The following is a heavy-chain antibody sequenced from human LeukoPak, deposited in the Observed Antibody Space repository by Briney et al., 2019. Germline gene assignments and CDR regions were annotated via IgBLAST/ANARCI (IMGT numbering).Heavy chain of an antibody. D-gene: IGHD3-16*01. Sequence: GGPLRLSCAASGFTFSYYAINWVRQAPGKGLERVSAIRGSGGSTYYADSLKGRFTISRDNTKNSVYLQMNSLRAKDTAVYYCAKVVLGTLRGFDDWGQGSLVTVS. CDR1: GFTFSYYA. CDR3: AKVVLGTLRGFDD. V-gene: IGHV3-23*01. CDR2: IRGSGGST. J-gene: IGHJ4*02.